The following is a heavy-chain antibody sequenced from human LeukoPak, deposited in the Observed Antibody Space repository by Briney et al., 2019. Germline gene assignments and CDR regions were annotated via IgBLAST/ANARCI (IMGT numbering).Heavy chain of an antibody. Sequence: GASVKVSCKASGYTFTSYGISWVRQAPGQGLEWMGWISAYNGNTNYAQKLQGRVTMTTDISTSTAYMELRSLRSDDTAVYYCARDRVATIQDGSDAFDIWGQGTMVTVSS. V-gene: IGHV1-18*01. J-gene: IGHJ3*02. CDR3: ARDRVATIQDGSDAFDI. D-gene: IGHD5-12*01. CDR1: GYTFTSYG. CDR2: ISAYNGNT.